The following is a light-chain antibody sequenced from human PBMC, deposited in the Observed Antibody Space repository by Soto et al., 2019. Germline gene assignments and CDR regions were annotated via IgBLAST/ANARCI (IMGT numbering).Light chain of an antibody. V-gene: IGKV3-20*01. CDR3: QQYGSSPYT. CDR2: GAS. Sequence: EIVLTQSPGTLSSSPGERVTISCRASQSVGNSFLSWYQQKPGKAPSLLMYGASSRATGIPQRFSGIGSGTDFTLTISRLEPEDFAVYYCQQYGSSPYTFGLGTKLEIK. CDR1: QSVGNSF. J-gene: IGKJ2*01.